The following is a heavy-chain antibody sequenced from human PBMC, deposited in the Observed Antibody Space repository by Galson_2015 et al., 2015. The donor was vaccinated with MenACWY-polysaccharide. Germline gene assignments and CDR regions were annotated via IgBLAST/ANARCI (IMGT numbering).Heavy chain of an antibody. CDR3: VVGMNWNDGDAFDI. D-gene: IGHD1-1*01. Sequence: GTLSLTCTVSGCSISSYYWSWIRQPPGKGLEWIGYIYYSGSTNYNPSLKSRVTISVDTSKTQFSLKLSSVTAADTAVYYCVVGMNWNDGDAFDIWGQGTMVTVSS. J-gene: IGHJ3*02. CDR1: GCSISSYY. CDR2: IYYSGST. V-gene: IGHV4-59*08.